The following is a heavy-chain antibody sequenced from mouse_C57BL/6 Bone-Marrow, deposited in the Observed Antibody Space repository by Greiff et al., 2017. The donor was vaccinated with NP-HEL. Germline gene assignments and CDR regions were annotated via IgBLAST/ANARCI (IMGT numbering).Heavy chain of an antibody. V-gene: IGHV1-18*01. CDR2: INPNNGGT. J-gene: IGHJ1*03. D-gene: IGHD2-3*01. CDR3: AIGGDGYFFYWYFDV. CDR1: GYTFTDYN. Sequence: VQLQQSGPELVKPGASVKIPCKASGYTFTDYNMDWVKQSHGKSLEWIGDINPNNGGTIYNQKFKGKATLTVAKSSSTAYMELRSLTSEDTAVYYCAIGGDGYFFYWYFDVWGTGTTVTVSS.